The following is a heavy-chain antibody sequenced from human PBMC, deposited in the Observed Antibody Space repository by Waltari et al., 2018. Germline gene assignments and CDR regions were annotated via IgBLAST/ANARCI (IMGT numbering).Heavy chain of an antibody. J-gene: IGHJ4*02. CDR1: GFTFSSYA. CDR3: AKRCSSTSCYPDY. V-gene: IGHV3-23*03. CDR2: IYSGGST. D-gene: IGHD2-2*01. Sequence: EVQLLESGGGLVQPGGSLRLSCAASGFTFSSYAMSWVRQAPGKGLEWVSVIYSGGSTYYADSVKGRFTISRDNSKNTLYLQMNSLRAEDTAVYYCAKRCSSTSCYPDYWGQGTLVTVSS.